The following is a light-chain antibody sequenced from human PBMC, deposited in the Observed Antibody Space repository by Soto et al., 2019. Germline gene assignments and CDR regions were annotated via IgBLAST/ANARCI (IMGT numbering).Light chain of an antibody. CDR3: QQHGSSLWT. CDR2: GAS. V-gene: IGKV3-20*01. J-gene: IGKJ1*01. CDR1: QSVSRSY. Sequence: EIVLTQSPGTLSLSPGERATLSCRASQSVSRSYLAWYQQKPGQAPRLLIYGASTRATGIPDSLSGSGSGTDFTLTISRLEHEDFSVYYCQQHGSSLWTFGQGTKVEVK.